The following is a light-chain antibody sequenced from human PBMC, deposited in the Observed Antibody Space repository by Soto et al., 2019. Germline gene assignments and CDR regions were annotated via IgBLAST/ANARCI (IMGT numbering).Light chain of an antibody. J-gene: IGKJ4*01. Sequence: DIQMTQSPSSLSASVGDRVTITCQASQDLSNYLNCYQQKPGKVPKLLIYDASNLETGVPSRFSGSGSGTDFTFNISSLQPEDIATYYCQQYDNLPSLTFGGGTKVEI. CDR3: QQYDNLPSLT. CDR2: DAS. V-gene: IGKV1-33*01. CDR1: QDLSNY.